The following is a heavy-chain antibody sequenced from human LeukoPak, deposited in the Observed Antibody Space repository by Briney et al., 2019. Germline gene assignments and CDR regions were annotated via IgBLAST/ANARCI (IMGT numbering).Heavy chain of an antibody. CDR1: GFTFSDYD. Sequence: GGSLRLSCAASGFTFSDYDMHWVRQAPSKGLEWVAFMHYDRRTKYYADSVKGRFTISRDNAKKSLYLEMNSLRAEDTAVYYCARDPSNSGSYSRLDQWGQGTLVTVSS. V-gene: IGHV3-30*02. CDR2: MHYDRRTK. J-gene: IGHJ4*02. CDR3: ARDPSNSGSYSRLDQ. D-gene: IGHD1-26*01.